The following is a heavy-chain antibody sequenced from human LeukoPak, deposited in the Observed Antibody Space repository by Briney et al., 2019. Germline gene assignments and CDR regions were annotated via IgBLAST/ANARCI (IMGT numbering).Heavy chain of an antibody. Sequence: SGTLSLTCGVSGGPIDITNYWSWVRQAPGKGLEWIGEISHDGTRNYNPSLRSRVAMSLDRANNQFSLSLTSVTAADTAVYYCARLCGDYGIDYWGQGTLVTVSS. D-gene: IGHD4-17*01. V-gene: IGHV4-4*02. CDR1: GGPIDITNY. J-gene: IGHJ4*02. CDR3: ARLCGDYGIDY. CDR2: ISHDGTR.